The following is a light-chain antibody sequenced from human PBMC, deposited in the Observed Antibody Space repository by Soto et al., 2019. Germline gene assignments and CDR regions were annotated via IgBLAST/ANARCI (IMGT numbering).Light chain of an antibody. V-gene: IGKV1-33*01. J-gene: IGKJ3*01. Sequence: DIQMTQSPSSLSASVGDRVTITCQASQDISNYLNWYQQKPGKAPKLLIYDASKLETGVPSRFSGSGSGTDFTFTISSLQPEDIAKYYCQQYDSLPFTFGPGTKVDIK. CDR3: QQYDSLPFT. CDR2: DAS. CDR1: QDISNY.